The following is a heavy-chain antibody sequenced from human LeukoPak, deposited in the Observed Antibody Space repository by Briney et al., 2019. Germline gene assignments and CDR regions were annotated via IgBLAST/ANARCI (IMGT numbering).Heavy chain of an antibody. J-gene: IGHJ4*02. Sequence: GGSLRLSCAASGFTFSSYAMHWVRQAPGKGLEWVAVISYDGSNKYYADSVKGRFTISRGNSKNTLYLQMNSLRAEDTAVYYCARDGTDYWGQGTLVTVSS. D-gene: IGHD6-13*01. CDR1: GFTFSSYA. CDR3: ARDGTDY. V-gene: IGHV3-30-3*01. CDR2: ISYDGSNK.